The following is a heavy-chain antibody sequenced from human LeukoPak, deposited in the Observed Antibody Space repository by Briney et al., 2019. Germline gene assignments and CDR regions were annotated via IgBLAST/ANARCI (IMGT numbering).Heavy chain of an antibody. D-gene: IGHD3-10*01. CDR1: GYTFTGYY. Sequence: ASVKVSCKASGYTFTGYYMHWVRQAPGQGLEWMGWINPNSGGTNYAQKFQGRVTMTRDTSISTAYMELSRLRSDDTAVYYCARRSVYYGSGSYLPSDYWGQGTLVTVSS. V-gene: IGHV1-2*02. CDR2: INPNSGGT. CDR3: ARRSVYYGSGSYLPSDY. J-gene: IGHJ4*02.